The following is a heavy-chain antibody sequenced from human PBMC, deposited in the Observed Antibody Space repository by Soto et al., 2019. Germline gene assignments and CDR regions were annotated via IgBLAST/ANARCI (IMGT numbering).Heavy chain of an antibody. V-gene: IGHV4-39*01. CDR1: GGSISSSTYY. CDR3: ARHAARVVRGVIGYFDY. Sequence: PSETLSLTCTVSGGSISSSTYYWGWMRHPPGKGLEWIASFFIGGNTYYNPSLKSRVTISVDTSKNQFSLKLSSVTAADTAVYYCARHAARVVRGVIGYFDYWGQGTLVTVSS. D-gene: IGHD3-10*01. J-gene: IGHJ4*02. CDR2: FFIGGNT.